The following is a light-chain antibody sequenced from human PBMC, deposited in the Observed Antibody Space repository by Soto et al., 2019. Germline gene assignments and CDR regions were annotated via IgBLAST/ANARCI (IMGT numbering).Light chain of an antibody. V-gene: IGKV3-20*01. CDR3: QNYGGSPLVT. CDR1: QSVSSSY. J-gene: IGKJ5*01. Sequence: EIVLTQSPGTLSLSPGERATLSCRASQSVSSSYLAWYQQKPGQAPRLLIYGTSSRATGIPDRFSGSGSGTDFPLTISRLEPEDFEVYFGQNYGGSPLVTFGKGTRREIK. CDR2: GTS.